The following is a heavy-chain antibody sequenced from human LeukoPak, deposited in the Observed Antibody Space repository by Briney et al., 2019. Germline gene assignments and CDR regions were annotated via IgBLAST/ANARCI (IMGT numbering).Heavy chain of an antibody. J-gene: IGHJ6*02. Sequence: GGSLRLSCAASGFTFSSYAMTWVRQAPGKGLEWVSAISGSGGSTYYAASVKGRFTIFRDTSKNTLYLQMNSLRAEDAAVYYCAKSYGSGSYVYYYCGMDVWGQGTTVTVSS. D-gene: IGHD3-10*01. V-gene: IGHV3-23*01. CDR1: GFTFSSYA. CDR2: ISGSGGST. CDR3: AKSYGSGSYVYYYCGMDV.